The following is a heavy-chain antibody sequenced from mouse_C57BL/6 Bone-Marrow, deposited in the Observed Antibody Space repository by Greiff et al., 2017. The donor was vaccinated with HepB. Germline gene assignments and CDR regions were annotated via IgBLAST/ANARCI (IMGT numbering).Heavy chain of an antibody. CDR1: GYTFTSYW. CDR3: TRCPYGSSPAWFAY. J-gene: IGHJ3*01. D-gene: IGHD1-1*01. Sequence: VQLQQSGTVLARPGASVKMSCKTSGYTFTSYWMHWVKQRPGQGLEWIGAIYPGNSDTSYNQKFKGKAKLTAVTSASTAYMELSSLTNEDSAVYYCTRCPYGSSPAWFAYWGQGTLVTVSA. CDR2: IYPGNSDT. V-gene: IGHV1-5*01.